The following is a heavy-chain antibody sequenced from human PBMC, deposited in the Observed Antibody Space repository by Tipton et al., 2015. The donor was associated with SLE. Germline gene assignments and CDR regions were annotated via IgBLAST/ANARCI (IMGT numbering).Heavy chain of an antibody. D-gene: IGHD6-13*01. Sequence: TLSLTCTVSGGSISSYYWSWIRQPPGKGLEWIGYIYYSGSTNYNPSLKSRVTISVDTSKNQFSLKLSSVTAADTAVYYCAAPIAAAGLGGFDPWGQGTLVTVSS. J-gene: IGHJ5*02. CDR1: GGSISSYY. CDR3: AAPIAAAGLGGFDP. CDR2: IYYSGST. V-gene: IGHV4-59*08.